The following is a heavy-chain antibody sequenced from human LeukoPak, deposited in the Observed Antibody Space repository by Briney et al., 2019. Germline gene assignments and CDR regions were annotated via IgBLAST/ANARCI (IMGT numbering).Heavy chain of an antibody. CDR3: ARGARMASFDY. CDR2: IYYSGST. CDR1: GGSISSSSYY. D-gene: IGHD5-24*01. Sequence: SETLSLTCTVSGGSISSSSYYWGWIRQPPGKGLEWIGSIYYSGSTYYNPSLKSRVTISVDTSKNQFSLKLSSVTAADTAVYYCARGARMASFDYWGQGTLVTVSS. J-gene: IGHJ4*02. V-gene: IGHV4-39*07.